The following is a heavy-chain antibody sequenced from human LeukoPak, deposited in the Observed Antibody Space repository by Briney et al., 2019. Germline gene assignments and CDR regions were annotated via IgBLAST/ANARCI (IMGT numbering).Heavy chain of an antibody. CDR2: VSASDGGT. V-gene: IGHV3-23*01. CDR3: AKASGEWLLSPFDY. D-gene: IGHD3-3*01. J-gene: IGHJ4*02. CDR1: GFTFSSCA. Sequence: PAGSLRLSCAASGFTFSSCAMSWVRQAPGRGLEWVSTVSASDGGTYYADSVKGRFTISREISKNTLYLQMNSLRAEDTAVYYCAKASGEWLLSPFDYWGQGTLVTVSS.